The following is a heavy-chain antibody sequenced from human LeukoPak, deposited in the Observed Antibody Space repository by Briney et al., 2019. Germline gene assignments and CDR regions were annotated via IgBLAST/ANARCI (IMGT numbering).Heavy chain of an antibody. V-gene: IGHV1-18*01. CDR2: ISAYNGNT. D-gene: IGHD6-19*01. CDR3: ARDPHGWGYYYYGMDV. CDR1: GYTFTSYG. Sequence: ASVKVSCKASGYTFTSYGISWVRQAPGQGREWMGWISAYNGNTNYAQKLQGRVTMTTDTSTSTAYMELRSLRSDDTAVYYCARDPHGWGYYYYGMDVWGQGTTVTVSS. J-gene: IGHJ6*02.